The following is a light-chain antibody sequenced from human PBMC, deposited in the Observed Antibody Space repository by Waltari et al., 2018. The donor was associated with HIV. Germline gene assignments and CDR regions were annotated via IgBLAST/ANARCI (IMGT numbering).Light chain of an antibody. J-gene: IGKJ5*01. Sequence: EIVLKQSPATLSLSPGDTATLSCRASQRVGTYLAWYQQKPGQAHRLLIFASLNRAPCIPARFSGSGSGTDFTLTISSLESEDSAIYYCQQRSNWPPITFGQGTRLEI. CDR2: ASL. CDR1: QRVGTY. V-gene: IGKV3-11*01. CDR3: QQRSNWPPIT.